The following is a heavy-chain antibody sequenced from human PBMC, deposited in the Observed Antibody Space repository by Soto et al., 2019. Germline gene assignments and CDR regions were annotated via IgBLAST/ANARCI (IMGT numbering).Heavy chain of an antibody. Sequence: GGSLRLSCAASGFTFSSYAMSWVRQAPGKGLEWVSAISGSGGSTYYADSVKGRFTISRDNSKNTLYLQMNSLRAEDTAVYYCAKVGYKPYRYGDYHWGQGTLVTVSS. D-gene: IGHD4-17*01. J-gene: IGHJ5*02. CDR2: ISGSGGST. CDR1: GFTFSSYA. V-gene: IGHV3-23*01. CDR3: AKVGYKPYRYGDYH.